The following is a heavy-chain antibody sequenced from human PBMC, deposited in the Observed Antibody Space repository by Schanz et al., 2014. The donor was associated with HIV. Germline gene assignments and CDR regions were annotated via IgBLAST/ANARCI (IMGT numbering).Heavy chain of an antibody. CDR1: GYTFTSYG. Sequence: QVQLVQSGAEVKKPGASVTVSCKASGYTFTSYGISWVRQAPGQGLEWMGWISAYNGNTKYAQRLQGRVTMTTDTSTTTAYMNLRSLRSDDTAVYYCARDFSGWTEFDYWGQGTLVTVSS. CDR3: ARDFSGWTEFDY. CDR2: ISAYNGNT. V-gene: IGHV1-18*01. J-gene: IGHJ4*02. D-gene: IGHD6-19*01.